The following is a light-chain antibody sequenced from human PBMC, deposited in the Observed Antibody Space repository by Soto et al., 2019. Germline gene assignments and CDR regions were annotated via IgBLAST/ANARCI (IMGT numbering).Light chain of an antibody. Sequence: QSALTQPPSASGSPGQSVTISCTGTSSDVGGYNYVSWYQQYPGRAPKLMIYEVTKRPSGVPDRFSGSKSGITASLTVSGLQAEDEADYYCSSYAASNNFYFVFGGGTQLTVL. CDR2: EVT. J-gene: IGLJ3*02. V-gene: IGLV2-8*01. CDR1: SSDVGGYNY. CDR3: SSYAASNNFYFV.